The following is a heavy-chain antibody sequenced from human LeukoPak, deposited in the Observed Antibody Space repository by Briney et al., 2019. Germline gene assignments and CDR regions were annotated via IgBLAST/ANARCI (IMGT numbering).Heavy chain of an antibody. V-gene: IGHV3-30-3*01. CDR1: GFTFSSYA. D-gene: IGHD6-19*01. Sequence: GGSLRLSCAASGFTFSSYAMHWVRQAPGKGLEWVAVISYDGSNKYYADSVKGRFTISRDNSKNTLYLQMNSLRAEDTAVYYCAKDLIAVAGTLFDYWGQGTLVTVSS. J-gene: IGHJ4*02. CDR2: ISYDGSNK. CDR3: AKDLIAVAGTLFDY.